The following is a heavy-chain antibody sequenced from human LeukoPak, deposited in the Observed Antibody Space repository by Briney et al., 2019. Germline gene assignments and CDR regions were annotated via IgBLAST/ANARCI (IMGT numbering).Heavy chain of an antibody. CDR2: INSDGSTT. V-gene: IGHV3-74*01. CDR3: ARTDNLDY. J-gene: IGHJ4*02. CDR1: GFTFSRYW. D-gene: IGHD5-24*01. Sequence: PGGSLRLSCAASGFTFSRYWMNWVRQAPGKGLVWVSRINSDGSTTNYADSVQGRFSISRDNAKNTLYLQMNSLRVEDTAVYYCARTDNLDYWGQGSLVTVSS.